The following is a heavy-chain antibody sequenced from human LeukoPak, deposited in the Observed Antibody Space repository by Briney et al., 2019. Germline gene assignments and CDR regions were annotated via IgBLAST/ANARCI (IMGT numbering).Heavy chain of an antibody. CDR2: ISWNSGSI. CDR3: AKDDYGDPKGAFDI. J-gene: IGHJ3*02. CDR1: GFTFDDYA. V-gene: IGHV3-9*01. D-gene: IGHD4-17*01. Sequence: GRSLRLSCAASGFTFDDYAMHWVRQAPGKGLEWVSGISWNSGSIGYADSVKGRFTISRDNAKNSLYLQMNSLRAEDTALYYCAKDDYGDPKGAFDIGGQGTMVTVSS.